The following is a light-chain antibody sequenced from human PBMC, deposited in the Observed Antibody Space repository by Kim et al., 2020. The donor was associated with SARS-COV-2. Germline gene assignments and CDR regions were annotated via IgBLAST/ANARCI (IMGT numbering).Light chain of an antibody. V-gene: IGKV1-5*03. CDR2: NAS. J-gene: IGKJ1*01. CDR3: QQYDSYRT. CDR1: QSIRSW. Sequence: DIQMTQSPSTLSASVGDRVTITCRASQSIRSWLAWYQQKPGKPPKLLIFNASTLESGVPSRFSGSGSGTDFTLTISSLQPDDFATYYCQQYDSYRTFGQGTRVEIK.